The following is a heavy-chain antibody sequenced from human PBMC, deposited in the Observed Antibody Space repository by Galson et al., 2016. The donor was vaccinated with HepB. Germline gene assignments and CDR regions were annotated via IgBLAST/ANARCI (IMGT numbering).Heavy chain of an antibody. CDR1: GFIFSTHS. J-gene: IGHJ6*04. CDR3: ARASGGGYDWDYYYGMDV. Sequence: SLRLSCAGSGFIFSTHSMAWVRQAPGRGLEWVSLISSGSTYIYYADSVRGRFTISRHNAGNSLYLQMNTLRADDTAVYYCARASGGGYDWDYYYGMDVWGKGTTVTVSS. CDR2: ISSGSTYI. D-gene: IGHD5-12*01. V-gene: IGHV3-21*01.